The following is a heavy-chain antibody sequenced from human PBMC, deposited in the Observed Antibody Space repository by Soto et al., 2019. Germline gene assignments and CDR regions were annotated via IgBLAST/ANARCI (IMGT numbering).Heavy chain of an antibody. CDR1: GFTFSSYW. CDR2: IKQDGSEK. Sequence: PGGSLRLSCAASGFTFSSYWMSWVRQAPGKGLEWVANIKQDGSEKYYVDSVKGRFTISRDNAKNSLYLQMNSLRAEDTAVYYCARDRHTAMSRRYYYGMDVWGQGTTVTVSS. V-gene: IGHV3-7*03. CDR3: ARDRHTAMSRRYYYGMDV. D-gene: IGHD5-18*01. J-gene: IGHJ6*02.